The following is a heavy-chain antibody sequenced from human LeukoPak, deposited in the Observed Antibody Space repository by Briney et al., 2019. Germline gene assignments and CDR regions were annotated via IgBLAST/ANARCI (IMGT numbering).Heavy chain of an antibody. D-gene: IGHD5-24*01. V-gene: IGHV4-59*08. J-gene: IGHJ6*04. CDR1: GGSISSYY. Sequence: SETLSLTCTVSGGSISSYYWSWIRQPPGKGLEWIGYIYYSGSTNYNPSLKSRVTISVDTSKNQFSLKLSSVTAADTAVYYCARNFPPLQSSGVMDFWGKGTTVTFSS. CDR3: ARNFPPLQSSGVMDF. CDR2: IYYSGST.